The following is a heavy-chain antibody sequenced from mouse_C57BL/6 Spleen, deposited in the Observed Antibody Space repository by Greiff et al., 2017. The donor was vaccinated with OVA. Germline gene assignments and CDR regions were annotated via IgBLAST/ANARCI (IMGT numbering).Heavy chain of an antibody. CDR3: TREGDYLAWFAY. CDR1: GFTFSDAW. J-gene: IGHJ3*01. V-gene: IGHV6-6*01. Sequence: EVKVEESGGGLVQPGGSMKLSCAASGFTFSDAWMDWVRQSPEKGLEWVAEIRNKANNHATYYAESVKGRFTISRDDSKSSVYLQMNSLRAEDTGIYYCTREGDYLAWFAYWGQGTLVTVSA. D-gene: IGHD1-1*01. CDR2: IRNKANNHAT.